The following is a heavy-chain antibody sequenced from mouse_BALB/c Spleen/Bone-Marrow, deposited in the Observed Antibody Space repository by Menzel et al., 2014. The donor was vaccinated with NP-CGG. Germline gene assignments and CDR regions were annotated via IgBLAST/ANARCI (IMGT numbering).Heavy chain of an antibody. CDR1: GYTFSSYW. CDR2: ILPGSGST. CDR3: ASSYYYGSSYYAMDY. D-gene: IGHD1-1*01. Sequence: QVHVKQSGAELMKPGASVKISCKATGYTFSSYWIEWVKQRPGHGLEWIGEILPGSGSTNYNEKFKGKATFTADTSSNTAYMQLSSLTSEDSAVYYCASSYYYGSSYYAMDYWGQGTSVTVSS. J-gene: IGHJ4*01. V-gene: IGHV1-9*01.